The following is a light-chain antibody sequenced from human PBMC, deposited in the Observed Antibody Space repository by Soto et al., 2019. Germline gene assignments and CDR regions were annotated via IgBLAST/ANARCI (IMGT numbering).Light chain of an antibody. CDR2: DVT. CDR1: SSDVGAYNY. J-gene: IGLJ1*01. CDR3: TSYTSISTYV. Sequence: QSALTQPASVSGPPGKSITISCTGTSSDVGAYNYVSWYQHHPGKAPSLVIYDVTNRPSGISDRFSGSKSGNTASLTISGLLAEDEADYYCTSYTSISTYVFGTGTKLTVL. V-gene: IGLV2-14*01.